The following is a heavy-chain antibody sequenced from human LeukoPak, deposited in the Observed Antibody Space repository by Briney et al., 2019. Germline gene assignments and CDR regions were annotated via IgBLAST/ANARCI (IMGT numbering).Heavy chain of an antibody. J-gene: IGHJ4*02. D-gene: IGHD2-21*01. CDR1: GVSMSAYQ. V-gene: IGHV4-4*09. CDR2: INTKGET. CDR3: ATSNDAKIAPFDH. Sequence: PSETLSLTCTVSGVSMSAYQWSWVRQSPEKGLEWIGCINTKGETSYNPSLKSRVTTSVDTYKSQFSLGLTSVTAADTAVYYCATSNDAKIAPFDHWGQGAPVTVSS.